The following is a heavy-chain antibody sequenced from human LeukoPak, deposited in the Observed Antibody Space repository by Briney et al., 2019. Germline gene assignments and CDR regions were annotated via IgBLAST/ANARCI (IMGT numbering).Heavy chain of an antibody. D-gene: IGHD3-22*01. J-gene: IGHJ3*02. V-gene: IGHV4-38-2*02. CDR1: GASISSGDYY. Sequence: PSQTLSLTCTVSGASISSGDYYWGWIRQPPGKGLEWIGSIYHSGSTYYNPSLKSRVTISVDTSKNQFSLKLSSVTAADTAVYYCAREGIYYDSSGYAFDIWGQGTMVTVSS. CDR2: IYHSGST. CDR3: AREGIYYDSSGYAFDI.